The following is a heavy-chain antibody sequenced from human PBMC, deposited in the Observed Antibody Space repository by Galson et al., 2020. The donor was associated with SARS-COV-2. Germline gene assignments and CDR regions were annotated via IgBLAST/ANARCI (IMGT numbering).Heavy chain of an antibody. D-gene: IGHD4-17*01. CDR2: INTHTGNP. V-gene: IGHV7-4-1*02. CDR3: ARVRYYYDMDV. CDR1: GFTFTTYA. J-gene: IGHJ6*02. Sequence: ASVKVSCKASGFTFTTYAMNWVRQAPGRGLEWMGWINTHTGNPAYAQGFTGRFVFSLDTSVSTAYLQISSLKAEDTAVYYCARVRYYYDMDVWGQGTTVTVSS.